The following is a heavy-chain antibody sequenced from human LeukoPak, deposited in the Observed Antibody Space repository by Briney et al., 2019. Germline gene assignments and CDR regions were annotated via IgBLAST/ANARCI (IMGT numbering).Heavy chain of an antibody. CDR1: GFTFSSYW. V-gene: IGHV3-74*01. CDR2: INSDGSST. CDR3: ARSTSGWYFDY. D-gene: IGHD2-2*01. Sequence: GGSLRLSCAASGFTFSSYWMHWVRQAPGKGLVWVSRINSDGSSTSYADSVKGRFTISRDNAKNSLYLQMNSLRAEDTAVYYCARSTSGWYFDYWGQGTLVTVSS. J-gene: IGHJ4*02.